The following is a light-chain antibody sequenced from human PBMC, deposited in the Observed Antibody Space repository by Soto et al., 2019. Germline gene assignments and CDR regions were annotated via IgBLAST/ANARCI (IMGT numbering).Light chain of an antibody. CDR1: QDINNY. Sequence: EIKMTQSTSSLSASVGDRVTITCQASQDINNYLNWYQQKPGQAPKLLIYDASGLEVGVPSRFSGSGSGTHFTLTISGLQPEDIATYYCQQFGDLTFIFAQRTRLAI. CDR3: QQFGDLTFI. V-gene: IGKV1-33*01. CDR2: DAS. J-gene: IGKJ5*01.